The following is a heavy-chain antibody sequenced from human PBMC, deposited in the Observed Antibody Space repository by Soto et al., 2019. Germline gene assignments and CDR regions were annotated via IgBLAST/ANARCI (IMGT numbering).Heavy chain of an antibody. V-gene: IGHV3-23*01. D-gene: IGHD7-27*01. CDR3: TKEWGRPLDY. J-gene: IGHJ4*02. CDR2: ISGSGGNT. CDR1: GFTFSSFA. Sequence: GGSLRLSCAASGFTFSSFAMSWVRQAPGKGLEWVSAISGSGGNTYYADSVTGRFTISRDNSKNTLYLQMNSLRAEDTAVYYCTKEWGRPLDYWGQGTPVTVSS.